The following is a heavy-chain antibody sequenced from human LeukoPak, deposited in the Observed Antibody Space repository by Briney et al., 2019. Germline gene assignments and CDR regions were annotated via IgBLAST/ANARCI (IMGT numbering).Heavy chain of an antibody. D-gene: IGHD3-9*01. V-gene: IGHV3-23*01. CDR2: ISGSGGST. CDR3: AGHDILTGYFDY. Sequence: GGSLRLSCAASGFTFSSYAMRWVRQAPGKGLEWVSAISGSGGSTYYADSVKGRFTISRDNSKNTLYLQMNSLRAEDTAVYYCAGHDILTGYFDYWGQGTLVTVSS. CDR1: GFTFSSYA. J-gene: IGHJ4*02.